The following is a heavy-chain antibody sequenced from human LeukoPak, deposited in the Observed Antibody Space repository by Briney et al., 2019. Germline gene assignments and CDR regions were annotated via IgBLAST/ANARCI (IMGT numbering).Heavy chain of an antibody. CDR1: GVSIRSSGDY. D-gene: IGHD2-2*01. V-gene: IGHV4-39*07. Sequence: PSETQSLTCSVSGVSIRSSGDYWGWIRQPPGKGLEWIGSIYYSETTATTSYTPSLRSRVTISLDTSKNHFSLNLTFVTAADTAIYYCARGLPNRSVVVVPAAFDFWGQESRVTVSS. CDR3: ARGLPNRSVVVVPAAFDF. CDR2: IYYSETTATT. J-gene: IGHJ4*02.